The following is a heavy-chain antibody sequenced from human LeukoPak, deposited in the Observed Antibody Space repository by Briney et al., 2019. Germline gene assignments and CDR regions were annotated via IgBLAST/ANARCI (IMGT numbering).Heavy chain of an antibody. J-gene: IGHJ4*02. CDR3: ARHSTFFGVVIIKGRVRGPFDY. CDR1: GGSFSGYY. Sequence: SETLSLTCAVYGGSFSGYYWSWIRKPPGKGLEWIGEFNHSGSTNYNPSLKSRVTISVDTSKNQFSLKLSSVTAADTAVYYCARHSTFFGVVIIKGRVRGPFDYWGQGTLVTVSS. CDR2: FNHSGST. V-gene: IGHV4-34*01. D-gene: IGHD3-3*01.